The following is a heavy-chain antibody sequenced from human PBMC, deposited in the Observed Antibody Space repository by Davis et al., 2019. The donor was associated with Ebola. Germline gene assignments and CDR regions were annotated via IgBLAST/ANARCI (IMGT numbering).Heavy chain of an antibody. Sequence: SQTLSLTCAIFGDSVSSNSAAWNWIRQSPSRGLEWLGRTYYWSKWYNDYTLSVKNRISINADTSKNQFSLQLNSVTPEDTAVYYCVRQRDELEKAFFDYWGQGTLVTVSS. CDR2: TYYWSKWYN. J-gene: IGHJ4*02. D-gene: IGHD3-3*01. CDR3: VRQRDELEKAFFDY. V-gene: IGHV6-1*01. CDR1: GDSVSSNSAA.